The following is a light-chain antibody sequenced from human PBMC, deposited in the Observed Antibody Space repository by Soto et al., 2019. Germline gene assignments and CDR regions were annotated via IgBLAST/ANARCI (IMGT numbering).Light chain of an antibody. CDR1: QSVSARF. J-gene: IGKJ1*01. Sequence: ELVLTQSPDTLSLSPGERATLSCRASQSVSARFLAWYQHRPGQAPRLLMSAASTRAPGIPDRFSGSGSGTEFTLTISSLEPEDVAVYYCQQYFRSLVEFGQGTKVEIK. CDR2: AAS. CDR3: QQYFRSLVE. V-gene: IGKV3-20*01.